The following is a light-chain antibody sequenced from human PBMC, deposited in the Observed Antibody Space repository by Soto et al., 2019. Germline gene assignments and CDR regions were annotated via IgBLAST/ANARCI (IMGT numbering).Light chain of an antibody. J-gene: IGKJ4*01. CDR2: GAS. CDR1: QSVDIS. CDR3: KQYGISPFT. Sequence: EIVLTQSPATLSVSPGERAILSCRAIQSVDISLAWYQQKPGQAPRLLIYGASSRATGIPARFSGGGSETGFTLTISRLESEDSAVYYCKQYGISPFTFGEGTKVDIK. V-gene: IGKV3-20*01.